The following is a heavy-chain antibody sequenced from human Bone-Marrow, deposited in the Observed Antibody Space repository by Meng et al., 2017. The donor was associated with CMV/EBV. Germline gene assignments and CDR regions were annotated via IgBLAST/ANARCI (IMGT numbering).Heavy chain of an antibody. CDR1: GFSFATYG. CDR3: ARDASGWYGGYWFDP. V-gene: IGHV1-18*01. CDR2: ISAYNGNT. D-gene: IGHD6-19*01. Sequence: SGFSFATYGISWVRPAPGPGLEWMGWISAYNGNTNYAQKLQGRVTMTTDTATSTAYMELRSLRSDDTAVYYCARDASGWYGGYWFDPWGQGTLVTVSS. J-gene: IGHJ5*02.